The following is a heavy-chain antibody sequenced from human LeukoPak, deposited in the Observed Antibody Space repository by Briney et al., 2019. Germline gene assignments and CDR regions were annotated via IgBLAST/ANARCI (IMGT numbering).Heavy chain of an antibody. CDR3: ARNIVVVPTVTGAFDV. CDR1: GYSISSGYY. V-gene: IGHV4-38-2*01. J-gene: IGHJ3*01. CDR2: IYHSGST. Sequence: SESLSLTCAISGYSISSGYYWGWIRQPPGKGLEWIGSIYHSGSTYYNPSLKSRVTISVDTSKNQFSLKLSSVTAADTAMYYCARNIVVVPTVTGAFDVWGQGTMVTVSS. D-gene: IGHD2-2*01.